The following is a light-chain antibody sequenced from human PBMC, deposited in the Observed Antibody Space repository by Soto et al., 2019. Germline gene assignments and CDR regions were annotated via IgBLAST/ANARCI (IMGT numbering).Light chain of an antibody. V-gene: IGLV2-8*01. CDR3: SSYAGSNNFV. Sequence: QSVLTQPPSASGSPGQSVTISCTGTSSDVGGYNYVSWYQQHPGKAPKLMIYGVSKRPSGVPDRFSGSKSGNTASLTVYGLQAEDEADYYCSSYAGSNNFVFRTGTTVTVL. CDR1: SSDVGGYNY. J-gene: IGLJ1*01. CDR2: GVS.